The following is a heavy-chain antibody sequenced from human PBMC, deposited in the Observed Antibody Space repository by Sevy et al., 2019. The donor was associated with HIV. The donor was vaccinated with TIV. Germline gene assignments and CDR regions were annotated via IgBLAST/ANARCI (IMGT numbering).Heavy chain of an antibody. J-gene: IGHJ4*02. V-gene: IGHV4-31*03. Sequence: SETLSLTCTVSGGSISSGGYYWSWIRQHPGKGLEWIGYIYYSGSTYYNPSLKSRVTISVDTSKNQFSLKLSSVTAADTAVYYCAGGRHYYDSSGYYALTRGAYYFDYWGQGTLVTVSS. D-gene: IGHD3-22*01. CDR3: AGGRHYYDSSGYYALTRGAYYFDY. CDR1: GGSISSGGYY. CDR2: IYYSGST.